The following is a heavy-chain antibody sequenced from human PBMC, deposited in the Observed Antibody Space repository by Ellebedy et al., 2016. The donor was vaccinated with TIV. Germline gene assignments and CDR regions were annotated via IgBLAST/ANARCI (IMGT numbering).Heavy chain of an antibody. J-gene: IGHJ4*02. D-gene: IGHD5-18*01. Sequence: GGSLRLSCAASGFTFSSYSMNWVRQAPGKGLEWVSYISSSSTIYYADSVKGRFTISRDNAKNSLYLQMNSLRDEDTAVYYCAGGIGYSYGSDFDYWGQGTLVTVSS. CDR3: AGGIGYSYGSDFDY. CDR2: ISSSSTI. V-gene: IGHV3-48*02. CDR1: GFTFSSYS.